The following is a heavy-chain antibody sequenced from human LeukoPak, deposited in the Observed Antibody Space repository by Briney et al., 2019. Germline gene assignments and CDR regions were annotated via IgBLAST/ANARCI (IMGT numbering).Heavy chain of an antibody. CDR2: VYYSGST. Sequence: KSSETLSLTCTVSGGSISSYYWSWIRQPPGRGLEWIGYVYYSGSTNYNPSLKSRVTISVDTSKNQFSLKLSSVTPADTAVYYCARERATYYYDSSGPYYFDYWGQGTLVTVSS. CDR1: GGSISSYY. D-gene: IGHD3-22*01. V-gene: IGHV4-59*01. CDR3: ARERATYYYDSSGPYYFDY. J-gene: IGHJ4*02.